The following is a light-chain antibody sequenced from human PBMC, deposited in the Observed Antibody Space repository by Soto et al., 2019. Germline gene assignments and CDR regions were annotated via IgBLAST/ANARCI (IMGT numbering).Light chain of an antibody. CDR2: GAS. Sequence: EIVLTQSPGTLSLSPGERATLSCRASQSVSSSYLAWFQQKPGQAPRLFIYGASSRASGIPDRFSGSGSGTDFTLTISRLEPEDFAVYHCQQYGISPYAFGQGTKLEIK. CDR3: QQYGISPYA. J-gene: IGKJ2*01. CDR1: QSVSSSY. V-gene: IGKV3-20*01.